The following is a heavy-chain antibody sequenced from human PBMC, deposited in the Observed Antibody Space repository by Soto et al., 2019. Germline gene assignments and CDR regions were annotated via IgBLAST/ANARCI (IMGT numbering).Heavy chain of an antibody. CDR2: ISYDGSNK. V-gene: IGHV3-30*03. CDR1: GFTFSSYG. J-gene: IGHJ2*01. CDR3: AGRDFDL. Sequence: QVQLVESGGGVVQPVRSLRLSCAASGFTFSSYGMHWVRQAPGKGLEWVAVISYDGSNKYYADSVKGRFTISRDNSKNTLYLQMNSLRAEDTAVYYCAGRDFDLWGRGTLVTVSS.